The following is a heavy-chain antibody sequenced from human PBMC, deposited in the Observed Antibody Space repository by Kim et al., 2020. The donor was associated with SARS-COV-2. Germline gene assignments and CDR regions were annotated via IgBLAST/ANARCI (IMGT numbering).Heavy chain of an antibody. CDR1: GYRFTNYG. V-gene: IGHV1-18*01. J-gene: IGHJ4*02. CDR2: TAGYNGNQ. Sequence: ASVKVSCEASGYRFTNYGMSWVRQAPGQGLEWMGWTAGYNGNQLVAQKFQGRLTLTRDPATRTAYMELRSLRSDDTAVYYCVRDLTSAKSLLSVDFWGQGSLVTVSS. CDR3: VRDLTSAKSLLSVDF. D-gene: IGHD4-17*01.